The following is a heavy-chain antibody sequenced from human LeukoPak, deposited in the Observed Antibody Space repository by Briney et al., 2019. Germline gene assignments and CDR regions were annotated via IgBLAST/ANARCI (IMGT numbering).Heavy chain of an antibody. D-gene: IGHD6-13*01. Sequence: GGSLRLSCAASGFPFSNYWMHWVRQAPGKGRVWVSRVNSDGSTTKYADSVKGRFPIHRDNAEKPQHMRMNSLRPEGTAVYYCARGYYSSSRIDYWGQGTLVTASS. J-gene: IGHJ4*02. CDR3: ARGYYSSSRIDY. V-gene: IGHV3-74*01. CDR1: GFPFSNYW. CDR2: VNSDGSTT.